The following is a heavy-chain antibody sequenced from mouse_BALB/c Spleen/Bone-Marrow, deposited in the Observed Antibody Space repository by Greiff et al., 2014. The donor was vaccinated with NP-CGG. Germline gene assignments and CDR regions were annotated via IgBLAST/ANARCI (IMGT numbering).Heavy chain of an antibody. CDR3: TRSDGYYVPHWYFDV. Sequence: QVQLKESGAELVKPGASVKLSCKASGYTFTSYYMYWVKQRPGQGLEWIGEINPSNGGTNFNEKFKSKATLTVDKSPSTAYMQLSSLTSEDSAVYYCTRSDGYYVPHWYFDVWGAGTTVTVSS. CDR1: GYTFTSYY. V-gene: IGHV1S81*02. CDR2: INPSNGGT. J-gene: IGHJ1*01. D-gene: IGHD2-3*01.